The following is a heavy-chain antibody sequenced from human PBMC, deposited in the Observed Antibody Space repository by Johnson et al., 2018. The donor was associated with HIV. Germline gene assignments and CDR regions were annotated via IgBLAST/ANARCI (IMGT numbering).Heavy chain of an antibody. CDR3: VREWLYDALDI. CDR1: GFTFSSYA. V-gene: IGHV3-30*04. CDR2: ISYDGSNK. D-gene: IGHD3-22*01. Sequence: QVQLVESGGGVVQPGRSLRLSCAASGFTFSSYAMHWVRQAPGKGLEWVAVISYDGSNKYYADSVKGRFTISRDNAKNSLYLQMNSLRAEDTAVYYCVREWLYDALDIWGQGTMVSVSS. J-gene: IGHJ3*02.